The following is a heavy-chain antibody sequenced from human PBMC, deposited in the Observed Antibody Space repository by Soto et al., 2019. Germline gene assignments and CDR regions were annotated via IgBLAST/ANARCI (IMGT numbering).Heavy chain of an antibody. CDR2: IIPVFGTE. J-gene: IGHJ4*02. V-gene: IGHV1-69*01. D-gene: IGHD3-9*01. CDR3: ARDTNAWYFFDY. Sequence: QVQLVQSGAEVRMPGSSVKVSCKASGGTLSSFAISWVRQAPGQGLEWIGGIIPVFGTESYAQKFQGRVTITADESTNTVYMELSSLRSEGTAVYYCARDTNAWYFFDYWGQGTLVTVSS. CDR1: GGTLSSFA.